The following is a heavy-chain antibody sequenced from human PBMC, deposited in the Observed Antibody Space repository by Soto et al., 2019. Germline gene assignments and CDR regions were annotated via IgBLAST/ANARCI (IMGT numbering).Heavy chain of an antibody. Sequence: PGGSLRLSCAASGFTFSSYGMHWVRQAPGKGLEWVAVIWYDGSNKYYADSVKGRFTISRDNSKNTLYLQMNSLRAEDTAVYYCERDLLYDSSGFDYWGQGTLVTVSS. CDR3: ERDLLYDSSGFDY. J-gene: IGHJ4*02. CDR1: GFTFSSYG. CDR2: IWYDGSNK. D-gene: IGHD3-22*01. V-gene: IGHV3-33*01.